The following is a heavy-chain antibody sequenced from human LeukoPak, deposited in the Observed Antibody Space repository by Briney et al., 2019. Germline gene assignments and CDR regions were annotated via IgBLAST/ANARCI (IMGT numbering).Heavy chain of an antibody. D-gene: IGHD5-24*01. V-gene: IGHV3-21*01. J-gene: IGHJ4*02. CDR3: ARDLGIRGDGYNTY. CDR2: ISSSSSYI. Sequence: GGSLRLSCAAPGFTFSSYSMNWVRQAPGKGLEWVSSISSSSSYIYYADSVKGRFTISRDNAKNSLYLQMNSLRAEDTAVYYCARDLGIRGDGYNTYWGQGTLVTVSS. CDR1: GFTFSSYS.